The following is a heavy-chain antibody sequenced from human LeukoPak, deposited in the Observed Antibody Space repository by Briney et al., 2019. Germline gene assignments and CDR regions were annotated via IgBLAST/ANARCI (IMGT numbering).Heavy chain of an antibody. V-gene: IGHV3-15*01. CDR1: GFTFSGYY. CDR3: ATDFYDST. CDR2: IRSNSDGGTI. D-gene: IGHD3-22*01. J-gene: IGHJ5*02. Sequence: GGSLRLSCAASGFTFSGYYMSWIRQAPGKGLEWVGRIRSNSDGGTIDYAAPVKGRFTLSRDDSKTTLYLQMNSLQTEDTAVYYCATDFYDSTWGQGTLVTVSS.